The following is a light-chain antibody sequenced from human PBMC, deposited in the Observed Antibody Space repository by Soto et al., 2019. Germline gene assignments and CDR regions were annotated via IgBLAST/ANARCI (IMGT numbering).Light chain of an antibody. V-gene: IGLV2-23*01. J-gene: IGLJ2*01. Sequence: QSALTQPASVSGSPGQSITISCSGSSTDVGGYNLVSWYQQHPGKAPKLIIYEGSKRPSGVSNRFSGSNSGNTASLTISGLQAADEADYYCSSYAGTTTLAFGGGTKVTVL. CDR3: SSYAGTTTLA. CDR2: EGS. CDR1: STDVGGYNL.